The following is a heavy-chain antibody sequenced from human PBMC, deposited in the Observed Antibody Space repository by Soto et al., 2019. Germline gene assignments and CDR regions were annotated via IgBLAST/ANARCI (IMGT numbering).Heavy chain of an antibody. V-gene: IGHV1-8*01. CDR2: MNPNSGNT. J-gene: IGHJ5*02. D-gene: IGHD6-13*01. Sequence: QVQLVQSGAEVKKPGASVKVSCKASGYTFTSYDINWVRQATGQGLEWMGWMNPNSGNTGYAQKFQGRVPMTRYTSISTAYRDLSSLRSEDKAVYYCARKGGSRRANWFDPWGQGTLVTVSS. CDR3: ARKGGSRRANWFDP. CDR1: GYTFTSYD.